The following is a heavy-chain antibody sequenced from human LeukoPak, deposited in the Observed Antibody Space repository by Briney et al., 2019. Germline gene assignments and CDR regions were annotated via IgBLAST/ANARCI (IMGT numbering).Heavy chain of an antibody. J-gene: IGHJ6*02. CDR3: ARDRRESGYYGMDV. CDR1: GFTVSSNY. D-gene: IGHD3-10*01. V-gene: IGHV3-66*01. CDR2: IYSGGST. Sequence: GGSLRLSCAASGFTVSSNYMSWVRQAPGKGLEWVSVIYSGGSTCYADSVKGRFTISRDNSKNTLYLQMNSLRAEDTAVYYCARDRRESGYYGMDVWGQGTTVTVSS.